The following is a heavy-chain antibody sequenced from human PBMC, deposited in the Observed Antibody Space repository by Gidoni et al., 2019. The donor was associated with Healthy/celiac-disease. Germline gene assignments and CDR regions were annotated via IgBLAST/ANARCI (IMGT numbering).Heavy chain of an antibody. D-gene: IGHD3-16*01. J-gene: IGHJ5*02. V-gene: IGHV1-2*06. CDR2: INPNSGGT. Sequence: QVQLVQSGAEVKKPGASVQVSCKASGYTFTGYYMHWLRPAPGQGLAWMGRINPNSGGTNYAQKFQGRVTMTRDTSISTAYMELSRLRSDDTAVYYCARSLADPLGGWFDPWGQGTLVTVSS. CDR1: GYTFTGYY. CDR3: ARSLADPLGGWFDP.